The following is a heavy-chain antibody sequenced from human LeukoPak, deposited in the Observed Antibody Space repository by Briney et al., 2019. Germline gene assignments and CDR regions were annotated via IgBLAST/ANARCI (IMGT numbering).Heavy chain of an antibody. J-gene: IGHJ4*02. Sequence: SETLSLTCAVYGGSFSGYYWSWIRQPPGKGLEGIGEINHSGSTNYNPSLKSRVTISVDTSKNQFSLKLSSVTAADTAVYYCARVESVPAAISYFDYWGQGTLVTVSS. CDR1: GGSFSGYY. V-gene: IGHV4-34*01. D-gene: IGHD2-2*01. CDR3: ARVESVPAAISYFDY. CDR2: INHSGST.